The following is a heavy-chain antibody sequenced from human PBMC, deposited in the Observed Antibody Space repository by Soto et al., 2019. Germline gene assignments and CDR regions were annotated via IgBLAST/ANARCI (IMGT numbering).Heavy chain of an antibody. CDR1: GFTFSSYS. J-gene: IGHJ4*02. D-gene: IGHD1-1*01. V-gene: IGHV3-23*01. CDR3: AKGRSDDWNDGYSYDY. Sequence: EVHLLESGGALVQRGGSLRLSCAASGFTFSSYSMSWVRQAPGKGLEWVSGISGFGGSTYYADSVKGRFTISRDNSKNDLYLQINSLRAEDTAKYYCAKGRSDDWNDGYSYDYWGQGTLVTVSS. CDR2: ISGFGGST.